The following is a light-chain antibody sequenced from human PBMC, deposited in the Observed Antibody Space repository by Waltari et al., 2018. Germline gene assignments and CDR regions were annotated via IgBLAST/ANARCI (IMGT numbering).Light chain of an antibody. CDR1: QSVSSNY. V-gene: IGKV3-20*01. CDR2: DAS. Sequence: EIVLTQSPGTLSLSPGERATLSCRASQSVSSNYLAWYQQKPGQAPRRLIYDASSWATGIPDRFSGSGSGTDFTLTISRLEPEDFAVYYCQQYGSSPYTFGQGTKLEIK. J-gene: IGKJ2*01. CDR3: QQYGSSPYT.